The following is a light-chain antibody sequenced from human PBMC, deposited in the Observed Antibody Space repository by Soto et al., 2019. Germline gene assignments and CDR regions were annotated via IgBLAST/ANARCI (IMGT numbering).Light chain of an antibody. V-gene: IGKV3-20*01. J-gene: IGKJ5*01. CDR2: GAS. Sequence: NVLTHSPATLSLSPCERATLSSRASESVGYRHFAWYQQKPGHAPRLLIYGASTRATGIPDRFSGSGSGTDFTLTISRLEPEDFAVYYCQQYHDLATFGQGTRLEIK. CDR3: QQYHDLAT. CDR1: ESVGYRH.